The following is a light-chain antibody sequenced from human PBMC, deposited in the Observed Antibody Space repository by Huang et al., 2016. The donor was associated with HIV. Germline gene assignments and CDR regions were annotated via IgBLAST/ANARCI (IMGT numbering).Light chain of an antibody. J-gene: IGKJ3*01. CDR2: DTS. CDR1: QDITNY. Sequence: DIQMTQSPSSLSASIGDRVTITCQASQDITNYLNLYQQRPGKAPKLRIYDTSNLETGVPSRFSGGGSGTNFTFTISSLQPEDFATYYCQQYDNLPFTFGPGTKVNIK. CDR3: QQYDNLPFT. V-gene: IGKV1-33*01.